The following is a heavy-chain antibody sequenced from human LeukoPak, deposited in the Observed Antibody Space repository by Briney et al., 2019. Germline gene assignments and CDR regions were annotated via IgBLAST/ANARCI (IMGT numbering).Heavy chain of an antibody. CDR3: ARVRYFDWLSFDY. CDR1: GFTFSSYW. V-gene: IGHV3-7*01. Sequence: GGSLRLSCAASGFTFSSYWMSWVRQAPGKGLEWVANIKQDGSEKYYVDSVKGRFTISRDNAKNSLYLQMNSLRAEDTAVYYWARVRYFDWLSFDYWGQRTLVTVAS. D-gene: IGHD3-9*01. J-gene: IGHJ4*02. CDR2: IKQDGSEK.